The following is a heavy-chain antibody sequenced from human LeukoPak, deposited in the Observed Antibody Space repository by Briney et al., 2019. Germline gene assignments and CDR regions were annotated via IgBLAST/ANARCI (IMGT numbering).Heavy chain of an antibody. J-gene: IGHJ5*02. CDR1: GGSISSYY. V-gene: IGHV4-4*07. CDR3: ARRKYDFWSGYYEGGHWFDP. CDR2: IYTSGST. Sequence: PSETLSLTCTVSGGSISSYYWSWIRQPAGKGLEWIGRIYTSGSTNYNPSLKSRVTMSVDTSKNQFSLKLSSVTAADTAVYYCARRKYDFWSGYYEGGHWFDPWGQGTLVTVSS. D-gene: IGHD3-3*01.